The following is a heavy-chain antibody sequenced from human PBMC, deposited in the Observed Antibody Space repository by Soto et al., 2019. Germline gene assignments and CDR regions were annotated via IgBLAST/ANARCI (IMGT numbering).Heavy chain of an antibody. Sequence: EVQLLESGGGLVQPGGSLRLSCAASGFTYESYAMSWVRQAPGKGLEWVSGITSGGTVAHYADSVKGRFAISRDNSKNTLSLEMNSRRADDTGLYYCAISNGGFGGLFVVPSDYWGQGTLVTVSS. CDR1: GFTYESYA. V-gene: IGHV3-23*01. J-gene: IGHJ4*02. CDR2: ITSGGTVA. CDR3: AISNGGFGGLFVVPSDY. D-gene: IGHD3-16*02.